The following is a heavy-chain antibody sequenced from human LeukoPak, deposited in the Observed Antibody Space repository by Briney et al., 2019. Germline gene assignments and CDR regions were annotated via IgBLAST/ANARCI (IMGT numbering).Heavy chain of an antibody. CDR2: ISGDGTRT. CDR3: AKWPEGAMDYFDY. CDR1: GFIFSSYA. V-gene: IGHV3-23*01. D-gene: IGHD3-16*01. J-gene: IGHJ4*02. Sequence: GGSLRLSCAASGFIFSSYAMTWARQAPVKGLEWVSAISGDGTRTYYADSVKGRFTISRDNSKNTLYLEMSSLRVEDTAIYYCAKWPEGAMDYFDYWGQGTLVTVSS.